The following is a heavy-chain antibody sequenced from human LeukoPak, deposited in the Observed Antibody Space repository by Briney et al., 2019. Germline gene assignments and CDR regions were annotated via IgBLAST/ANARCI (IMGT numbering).Heavy chain of an antibody. Sequence: ASVKVSCKASGYTFTSYYMHWVRQAPGQGLEWMGIINPSGGSTSYAQKFQGRATMTRDTSTSTVYMELSSLRSEDTAVYYCARDKAVTTELTQYFHHWGQGTLVTVSS. CDR1: GYTFTSYY. CDR3: ARDKAVTTELTQYFHH. CDR2: INPSGGST. D-gene: IGHD4-11*01. J-gene: IGHJ1*01. V-gene: IGHV1-46*01.